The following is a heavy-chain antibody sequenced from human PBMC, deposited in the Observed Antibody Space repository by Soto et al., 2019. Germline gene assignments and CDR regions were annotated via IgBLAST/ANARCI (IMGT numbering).Heavy chain of an antibody. Sequence: EVQLVESGGGLVKPGGSLRLSCAASGFTFSSYSMNWVRQAPGKGLEWVSSISSSSSYIYYADSVKGRFTISRDNAQNSLYLQMNSLRAEDTAVYSCARYVGYSSSCDPGDSHYSFAYWGQGTLVTVSS. CDR3: ARYVGYSSSCDPGDSHYSFAY. V-gene: IGHV3-21*01. CDR2: ISSSSSYI. J-gene: IGHJ4*02. D-gene: IGHD6-13*01. CDR1: GFTFSSYS.